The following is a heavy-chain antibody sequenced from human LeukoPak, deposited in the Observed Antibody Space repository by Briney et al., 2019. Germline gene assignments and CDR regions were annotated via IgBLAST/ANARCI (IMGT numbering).Heavy chain of an antibody. CDR2: IYYTGST. J-gene: IGHJ3*02. CDR1: GGSISGYY. CDR3: ARGSPGVIAVAGTGAFDI. D-gene: IGHD6-19*01. V-gene: IGHV4-59*01. Sequence: PSETLSLTCTVSGGSISGYYWSWIRQPPGKGLEWIGYIYYTGSTNYNPSLKSRVTISVDTSKNQFSLKLSSVTAADTAVYYCARGSPGVIAVAGTGAFDIWGQGTMVTVSS.